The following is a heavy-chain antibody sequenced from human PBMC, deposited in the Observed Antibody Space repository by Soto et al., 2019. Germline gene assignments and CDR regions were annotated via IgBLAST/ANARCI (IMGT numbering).Heavy chain of an antibody. CDR3: AVKYYGSGSYSGAFDI. D-gene: IGHD3-10*01. J-gene: IGHJ3*02. Sequence: GASVKVSCKASGYTFTSYYMHWVRQAPGQGLEWMGIINPSGGSTSYAQKFQGRVTMTRDTSTSTVYMELSSLRSEDTAVYYCAVKYYGSGSYSGAFDIWGQGTMVTVSS. CDR2: INPSGGST. V-gene: IGHV1-46*01. CDR1: GYTFTSYY.